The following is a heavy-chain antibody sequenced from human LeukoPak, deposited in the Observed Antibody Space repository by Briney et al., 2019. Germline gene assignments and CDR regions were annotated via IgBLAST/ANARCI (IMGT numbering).Heavy chain of an antibody. CDR2: IYYSGST. Sequence: PSETLSLTCTVSGGSISSYYWSWIRQPPGKGLEWIGYIYYSGSTNYNPSLKSRVTISVDTSKNQFSLKLSSVTAADTAVYYCARMGIRVHAFDIWGQGTMVTVSS. CDR3: ARMGIRVHAFDI. D-gene: IGHD1-14*01. J-gene: IGHJ3*02. V-gene: IGHV4-59*01. CDR1: GGSISSYY.